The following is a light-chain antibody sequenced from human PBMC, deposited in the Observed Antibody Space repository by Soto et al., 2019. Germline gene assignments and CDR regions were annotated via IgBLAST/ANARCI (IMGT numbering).Light chain of an antibody. V-gene: IGKV1-39*01. J-gene: IGKJ4*01. CDR3: QQAYSKNT. Sequence: DIQMTQSPSSLSASVGDRVTIACRASQNIRTYLNWYQQIPGKAPKLLIYAASNLHSGVPSRFSGSGSGTDFTLNISSLQPEDFATYYCQQAYSKNTFGGGTKVEIK. CDR2: AAS. CDR1: QNIRTY.